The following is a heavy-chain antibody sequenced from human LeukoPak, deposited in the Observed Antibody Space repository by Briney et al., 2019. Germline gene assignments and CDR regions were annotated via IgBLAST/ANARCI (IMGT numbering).Heavy chain of an antibody. CDR2: IYRGDSDT. D-gene: IGHD5-18*01. CDR3: ARRRSQELWLHPDAFDI. V-gene: IGHV5-51*01. Sequence: LRESLKISCKGSGYSFTSYWIGWVRQMPGKGLEWMGIIYRGDSDTRYSPSFQGQVTISADKSISTAYLQWSSLKASDTAMYYCARRRSQELWLHPDAFDIWGQGTMVTVSS. J-gene: IGHJ3*02. CDR1: GYSFTSYW.